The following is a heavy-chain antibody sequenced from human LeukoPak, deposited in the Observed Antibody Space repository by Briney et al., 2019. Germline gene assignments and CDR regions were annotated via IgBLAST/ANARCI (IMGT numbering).Heavy chain of an antibody. D-gene: IGHD4-23*01. CDR3: ARDSGTTVGYFDY. CDR1: GFTFSSYA. V-gene: IGHV3-66*01. CDR2: IYSGGNT. Sequence: AGGSLRLSCAASGFTFSSYAMTWVRQAPGRGLEWVSVIYSGGNTYYADSVKGRFTISRDNSKNTLYLQMNSLRAEDTAVYYCARDSGTTVGYFDYWGQGTLVTVSS. J-gene: IGHJ4*02.